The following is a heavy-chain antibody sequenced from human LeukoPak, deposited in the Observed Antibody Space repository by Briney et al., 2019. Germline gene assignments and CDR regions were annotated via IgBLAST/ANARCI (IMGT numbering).Heavy chain of an antibody. CDR3: VRQQTPHGNFDY. CDR1: GLTFSNHA. J-gene: IGHJ4*02. Sequence: GGSLRLSCATSGLTFSNHAMHWVRQASGKGLEWVSAIGTAGDTFYPGSVKGRFTISRENAKNSLSLQMNSLRAEDTAVYYCVRQQTPHGNFDYWGQGTLVTVSS. CDR2: IGTAGDT. D-gene: IGHD1-26*01. V-gene: IGHV3-13*01.